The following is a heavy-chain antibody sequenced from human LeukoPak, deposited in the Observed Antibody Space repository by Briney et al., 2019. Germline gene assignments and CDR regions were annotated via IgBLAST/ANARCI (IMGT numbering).Heavy chain of an antibody. CDR2: ISGSGGST. V-gene: IGHV3-23*01. J-gene: IGHJ6*02. D-gene: IGHD6-19*01. CDR1: GFTFSSYA. Sequence: PGGSLRLSFAASGFTFSSYAMSWVRQAPGKGLEWVSAISGSGGSTYYADSVKGRFTISRDNSKNTLYLQMNSLRAEDTAVYYCAKDRAYVEQWLGYYYYYGMDVWGQGTTVTVSS. CDR3: AKDRAYVEQWLGYYYYYGMDV.